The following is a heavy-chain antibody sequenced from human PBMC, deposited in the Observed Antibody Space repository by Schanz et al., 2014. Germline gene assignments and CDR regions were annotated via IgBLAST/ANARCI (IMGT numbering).Heavy chain of an antibody. CDR1: GFTLSRYT. V-gene: IGHV3-30*04. CDR3: AATTILAD. D-gene: IGHD3-3*01. Sequence: QVQLVESGGGMVQPGRSLRLSCAASGFTLSRYTMHWVRQAPGKGLEWVAVISSDGSNKYYADSVKGRFTISRENSKNSLYLQMNSLRDEDTAVYYCAATTILADWGQGTLVAVSS. CDR2: ISSDGSNK. J-gene: IGHJ4*02.